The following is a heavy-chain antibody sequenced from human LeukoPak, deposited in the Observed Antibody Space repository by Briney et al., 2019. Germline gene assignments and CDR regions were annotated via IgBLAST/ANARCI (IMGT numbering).Heavy chain of an antibody. J-gene: IGHJ3*02. CDR2: INGDGSST. Sequence: GGSLRLSCAASGFTFNSHWMHWVRQAPGKGLVWVSRINGDGSSTNYADSVRGRFTISRDDAKNTLYLQMNSLRAEDTAVYYCAKGTTRGRYYDSSGYSDDGAFDIWGQGTMVSVSS. D-gene: IGHD3-22*01. V-gene: IGHV3-74*01. CDR3: AKGTTRGRYYDSSGYSDDGAFDI. CDR1: GFTFNSHW.